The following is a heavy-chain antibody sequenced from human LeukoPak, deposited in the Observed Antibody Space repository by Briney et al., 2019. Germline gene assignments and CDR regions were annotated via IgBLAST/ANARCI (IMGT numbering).Heavy chain of an antibody. CDR2: INWNGGST. CDR3: ARVHYYGSGSYSPFDY. V-gene: IGHV3-20*04. D-gene: IGHD3-10*01. Sequence: GGSLRLSCAASGFTFDDYGMSWVRQAPGKGLEWVSGINWNGGSTGYADSVKGRFTISRDNAKNSLYLQMKSLRAEDTALYYCARVHYYGSGSYSPFDYWGQGTLVTVSS. J-gene: IGHJ4*02. CDR1: GFTFDDYG.